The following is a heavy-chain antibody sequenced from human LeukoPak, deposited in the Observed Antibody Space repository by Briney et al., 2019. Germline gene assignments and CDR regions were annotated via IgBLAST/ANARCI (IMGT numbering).Heavy chain of an antibody. CDR3: AREGGIAVAGIYYFYMDV. V-gene: IGHV1-69*06. CDR1: GGTFISYV. D-gene: IGHD6-19*01. Sequence: SVPVSCKASGGTFISYVISGVRPAPGQGVEWMGGIIPIFGTANYAQKFRGRVTITADKSTSTAYMELSSRRSEDTAGYYGAREGGIAVAGIYYFYMDVWGKGTTVTISS. CDR2: IIPIFGTA. J-gene: IGHJ6*03.